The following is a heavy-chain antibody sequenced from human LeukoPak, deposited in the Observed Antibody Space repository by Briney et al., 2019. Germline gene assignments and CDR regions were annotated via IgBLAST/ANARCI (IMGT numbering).Heavy chain of an antibody. CDR2: IYSGGST. CDR3: ASHWGSCRYNYFDY. Sequence: PGGSLRLSCAASGFTVSSNYMSWVRQAPGKGLEWVSVIYSGGSTYYADSVKGRFTISRDNSKNTLYLQMNSLRAEDTAVYYCASHWGSCRYNYFDYWGQGTLVTVSS. V-gene: IGHV3-66*02. CDR1: GFTVSSNY. J-gene: IGHJ4*02. D-gene: IGHD3-16*02.